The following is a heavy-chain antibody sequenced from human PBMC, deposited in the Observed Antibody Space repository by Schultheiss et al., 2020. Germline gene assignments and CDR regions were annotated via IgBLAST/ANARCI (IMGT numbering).Heavy chain of an antibody. CDR1: GFIFSNYG. D-gene: IGHD3-22*01. Sequence: GGSLRLSCAASGFIFSNYGMHWVRQAPGKGLEWVSFIQFDGSNKYYGDSVKGRFTVSRDNSKNTLYLQMNSLRAEDSAVYYCASRPNYYDSSGFDYWGQGTLVTVSS. V-gene: IGHV3-30*02. J-gene: IGHJ4*02. CDR2: IQFDGSNK. CDR3: ASRPNYYDSSGFDY.